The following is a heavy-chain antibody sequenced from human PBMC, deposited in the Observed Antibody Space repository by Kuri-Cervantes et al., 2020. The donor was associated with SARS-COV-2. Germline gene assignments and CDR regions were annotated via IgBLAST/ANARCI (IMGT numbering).Heavy chain of an antibody. V-gene: IGHV3-9*01. J-gene: IGHJ3*02. CDR1: GFTFDDYA. CDR2: ISWNSGSI. D-gene: IGHD3-22*01. CDR3: ARDLDLPNYYDSSGPGAFDI. Sequence: GGSLRLSCAASGFTFDDYAMHWVRQAPGKGLECVSGISWNSGSIGYADSVKGRFTISRDNAKSSLYLQVNSLRAEDTAVYYCARDLDLPNYYDSSGPGAFDIWGQGTMVTVSS.